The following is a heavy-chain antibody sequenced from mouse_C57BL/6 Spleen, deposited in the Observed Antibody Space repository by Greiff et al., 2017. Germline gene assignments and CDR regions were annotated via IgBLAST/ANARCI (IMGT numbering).Heavy chain of an antibody. CDR2: IDPSDSYT. V-gene: IGHV1-69*01. J-gene: IGHJ2*01. Sequence: QVQLQQPGAELVMPGASVKLSCKASGYTFTSYWMHWVKQRPGQGLEWIGEIDPSDSYTNYNQKFKGKSTLTVDKSSSTAYMQLSSLTSEDSAVYYCARIGGLRRYFDYWGQGTTLTVSS. CDR3: ARIGGLRRYFDY. CDR1: GYTFTSYW. D-gene: IGHD2-2*01.